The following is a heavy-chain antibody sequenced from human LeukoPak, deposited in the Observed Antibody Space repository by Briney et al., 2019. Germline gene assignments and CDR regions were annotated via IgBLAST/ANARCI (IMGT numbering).Heavy chain of an antibody. V-gene: IGHV4-31*03. Sequence: SETLSLTCRVSGGSMNSGNYYWSCIRQHPGRGLEWIGYIYSSGTTYYNPSLKSRVTISVDTSKNQFSLILSSVTAADTAVYYCASSAATYYSYFYYYMGVWGNGTTVTVSS. CDR3: ASSAATYYSYFYYYMGV. J-gene: IGHJ6*03. D-gene: IGHD6-25*01. CDR1: GGSMNSGNYY. CDR2: IYSSGTT.